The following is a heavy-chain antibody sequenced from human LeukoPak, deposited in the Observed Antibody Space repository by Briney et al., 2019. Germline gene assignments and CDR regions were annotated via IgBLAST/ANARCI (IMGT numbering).Heavy chain of an antibody. CDR1: GFTFDAHG. Sequence: GGSLRLSCAASGFTFDAHGMSWVRRAPGKGLECVSGINWNGGSTDYADSVKGRFTISRDNAKNSLYLQMNSLRVEDTALYYCARDPYGGGNYPPDYWGQGILVTVSS. CDR3: ARDPYGGGNYPPDY. D-gene: IGHD1-26*01. CDR2: INWNGGST. V-gene: IGHV3-20*04. J-gene: IGHJ4*02.